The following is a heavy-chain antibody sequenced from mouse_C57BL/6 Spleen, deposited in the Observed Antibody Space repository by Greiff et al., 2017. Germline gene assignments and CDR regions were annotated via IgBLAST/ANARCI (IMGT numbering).Heavy chain of an antibody. CDR2: ISYDGSN. V-gene: IGHV3-6*01. J-gene: IGHJ3*01. D-gene: IGHD1-1*01. CDR1: GYSITSGYY. Sequence: EVKLQESGPGLVKPSQSLSLTCSVTGYSITSGYYWNWIRQFPGNKLEWMGYISYDGSNNYNPSLKNRISITRDTSKNQFFLKLNSVTTEDTATYYCARKSSDSAWFAYWGQGTLVTVSA. CDR3: ARKSSDSAWFAY.